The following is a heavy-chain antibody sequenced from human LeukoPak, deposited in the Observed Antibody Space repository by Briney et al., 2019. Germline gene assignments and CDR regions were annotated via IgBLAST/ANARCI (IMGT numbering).Heavy chain of an antibody. CDR3: ARHGGRSGGTMGALDY. CDR1: GGSISSSCYH. V-gene: IGHV4-39*01. Sequence: SETLSLTCTVSGGSISSSCYHWGRIRQPPGKGLEWIGSIYYGGSTYYNPSLKSRVTISVDTSKNQFSLNLSSVTAADTAVYYCARHGGRSGGTMGALDYWGQGTLVTVSS. J-gene: IGHJ4*02. CDR2: IYYGGST. D-gene: IGHD2-15*01.